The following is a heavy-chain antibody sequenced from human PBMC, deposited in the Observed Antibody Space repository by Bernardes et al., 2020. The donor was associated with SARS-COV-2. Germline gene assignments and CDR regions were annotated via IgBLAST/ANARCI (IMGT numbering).Heavy chain of an antibody. CDR3: ANQLWNGGF. V-gene: IGHV3-23*01. Sequence: GGSLRLSCAASGFTFRTYAMGWVRQAPGKGLEWVAAINNVAQNTHYADSVKGRFTISRDNFKNTLYLQMDSLRGDDTAVYYCANQLWNGGFWGQGTPVTVSS. J-gene: IGHJ4*02. CDR2: INNVAQNT. D-gene: IGHD2-21*01. CDR1: GFTFRTYA.